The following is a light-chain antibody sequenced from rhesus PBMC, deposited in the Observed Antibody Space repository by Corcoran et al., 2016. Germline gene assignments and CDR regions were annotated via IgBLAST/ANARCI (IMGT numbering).Light chain of an antibody. J-gene: IGKJ4*01. V-gene: IGKV1-21*01. CDR2: KAS. CDR1: QDISYW. CDR3: QQYNTVVT. Sequence: DIQMTQSPSSLSASVGDRVIITSRDSQDISYWLAWYQQKPGKAPNLLLYKASSLQSGVPSRFSGSGSGTEFTLPISSLQPEDFATYYCQQYNTVVTFSGGTKVEIK.